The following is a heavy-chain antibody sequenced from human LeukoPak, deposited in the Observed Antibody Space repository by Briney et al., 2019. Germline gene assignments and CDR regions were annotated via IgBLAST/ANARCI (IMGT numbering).Heavy chain of an antibody. CDR2: ISTTGST. D-gene: IGHD4-17*01. CDR3: ARGPFYGDSVRIDY. CDR1: VGSISICSYY. V-gene: IGHV4-61*02. Sequence: PSQTLSLTCTVSVGSISICSYYWAWIRQPAGKGLELIERISTTGSTNYNPSLKSPVTISVDTSTNQFSLRLSSVTAADTAMSYCARGPFYGDSVRIDYWGQGTLVTVSS. J-gene: IGHJ4*02.